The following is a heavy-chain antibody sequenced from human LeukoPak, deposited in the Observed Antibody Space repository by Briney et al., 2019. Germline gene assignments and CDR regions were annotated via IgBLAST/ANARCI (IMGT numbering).Heavy chain of an antibody. CDR2: INPNSGGT. CDR1: GYTFTGYY. CDR3: ARSWDTVADAFDI. J-gene: IGHJ3*02. D-gene: IGHD4-17*01. Sequence: GASVEVSCKASGYTFTGYYMHWVRQAPGQGLEWMGWINPNSGGTNYAQKFQGRVTMTRDTSISTAYMELSRLRSDDTAVYYCARSWDTVADAFDIWGQGTMVTVSS. V-gene: IGHV1-2*02.